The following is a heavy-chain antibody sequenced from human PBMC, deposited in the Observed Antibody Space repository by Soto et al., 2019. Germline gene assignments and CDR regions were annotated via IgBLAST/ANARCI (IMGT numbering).Heavy chain of an antibody. CDR1: GDSISSNSAA. CDR3: ARERGGYDYFYGMDV. J-gene: IGHJ6*02. Sequence: KQSPTLSLTCAISGDSISSNSAAWNWIRQSPSRGLEWLGRTYYRSEWYNDYAVSVKSRITINPDTSKNQFSLQLNSVTPEDTAVYYCARERGGYDYFYGMDVWGQGTTVTVSS. CDR2: TYYRSEWYN. V-gene: IGHV6-1*01.